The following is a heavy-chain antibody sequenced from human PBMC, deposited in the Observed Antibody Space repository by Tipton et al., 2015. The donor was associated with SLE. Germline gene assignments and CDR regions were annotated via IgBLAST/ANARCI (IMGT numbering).Heavy chain of an antibody. CDR3: ARDLGSSFNWFDP. D-gene: IGHD6-6*01. V-gene: IGHV4-39*02. J-gene: IGHJ5*02. CDR2: IYYSGST. Sequence: LRLSCTVSGGSISSSSYYWGWIRQPPGKGLEWIGSIYYSGSTYYNPSLKSRVTISVDTSKNQFSLKLSSVTAADTAVYYCARDLGSSFNWFDPWGQGTLVTVSS. CDR1: GGSISSSSYY.